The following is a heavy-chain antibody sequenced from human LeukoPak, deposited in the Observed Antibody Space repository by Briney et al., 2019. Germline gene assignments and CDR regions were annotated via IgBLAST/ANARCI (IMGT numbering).Heavy chain of an antibody. CDR2: INPNSGAT. V-gene: IGHV1-2*02. CDR1: GYTFTGYY. J-gene: IGHJ5*02. CDR3: ARMSIKVAPSWYDP. Sequence: ASVKVSCEASGYTFTGYYMHWVRQAPGQGLEWMGWINPNSGATNHAQKFQGRVTMTRDTSISTAYMELSRLKSDDTAVYYCARMSIKVAPSWYDPWGQGTLVTVSS. D-gene: IGHD6-19*01.